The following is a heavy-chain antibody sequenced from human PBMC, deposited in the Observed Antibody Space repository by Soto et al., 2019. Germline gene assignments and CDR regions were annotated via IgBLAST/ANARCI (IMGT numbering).Heavy chain of an antibody. CDR3: ARGRDFWSGYRNYYYYYGMDV. V-gene: IGHV4-34*01. CDR1: GGSFSGYY. J-gene: IGHJ6*02. CDR2: INHSGST. Sequence: LSLTCAVYGGSFSGYYWSWIRQRPGKGLEWIGEINHSGSTNYNPSLKSRVTISVDTSKNQFSLKLSSVTAADTAVYYCARGRDFWSGYRNYYYYYGMDVWGQGTTVTVSS. D-gene: IGHD3-3*01.